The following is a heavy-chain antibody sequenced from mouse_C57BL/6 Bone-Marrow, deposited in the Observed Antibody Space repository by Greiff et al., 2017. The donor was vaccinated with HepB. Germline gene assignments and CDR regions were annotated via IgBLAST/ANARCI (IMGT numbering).Heavy chain of an antibody. CDR1: GYTFTSYW. J-gene: IGHJ1*03. Sequence: QVQLQQPGAELVRPGSSVKLSCKASGYTFTSYWMDWVKQRPGQGLEWIGNIYPSDSDTPYNQKFKDKATLTVYKSSRTAYMQLSSLTSEDSAVYYCARLGTYWYFDVWGTGTTVTVSS. CDR3: ARLGTYWYFDV. V-gene: IGHV1-61*01. CDR2: IYPSDSDT. D-gene: IGHD3-3*01.